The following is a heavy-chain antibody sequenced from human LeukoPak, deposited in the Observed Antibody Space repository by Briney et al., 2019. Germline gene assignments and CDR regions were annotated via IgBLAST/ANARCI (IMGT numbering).Heavy chain of an antibody. J-gene: IGHJ4*02. CDR1: GGSISSYY. Sequence: SETLSLTCTVSGGSISSYYWSWIRQPPGKGLEWIGYIYYSGSTNYNPSLKSRVTISVDTSKNQFSLKLSSVTAADTAVYYCASSLPLKDSSGYYYGYWGQGTPVTVSS. V-gene: IGHV4-59*01. CDR3: ASSLPLKDSSGYYYGY. D-gene: IGHD3-22*01. CDR2: IYYSGST.